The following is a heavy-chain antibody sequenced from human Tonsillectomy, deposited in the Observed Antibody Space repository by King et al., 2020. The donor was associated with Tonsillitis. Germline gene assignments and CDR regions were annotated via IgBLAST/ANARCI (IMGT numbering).Heavy chain of an antibody. V-gene: IGHV4-34*01. CDR1: GGSFSGYY. D-gene: IGHD3-3*01. J-gene: IGHJ2*01. CDR2: INHSGSS. Sequence: VQLQQWGAGLLKPSETLSLTCAVYGGSFSGYYWSWIRQPPGKGLEWIGEINHSGSSNYNPSLKSRVTISVDTSKNQFSLKLSSVTAADTAVYYCARRYYDFWSGYDWYSDLWGRGTLVTVSS. CDR3: ARRYYDFWSGYDWYSDL.